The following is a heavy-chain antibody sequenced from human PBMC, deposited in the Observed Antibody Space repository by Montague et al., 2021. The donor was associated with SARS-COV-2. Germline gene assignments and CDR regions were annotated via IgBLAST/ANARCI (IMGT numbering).Heavy chain of an antibody. CDR2: TYLSGFT. CDR1: DVSLSSSTW. D-gene: IGHD3-16*01. J-gene: IGHJ6*02. V-gene: IGHV4-4*02. CDR3: ARVPFVGRPFMNYYYGMDV. Sequence: SETLSLTCVVSDVSLSSSTWWSWVRQSPGKGLEWVGETYLSGFTXXNPSVKSRVTISLDDSRSQFSLKLSSVTAADTAVYYCARVPFVGRPFMNYYYGMDVWGQGTTVTVSS.